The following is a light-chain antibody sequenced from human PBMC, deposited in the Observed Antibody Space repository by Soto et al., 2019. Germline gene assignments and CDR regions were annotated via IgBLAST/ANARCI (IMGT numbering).Light chain of an antibody. CDR3: QQANSFPS. CDR1: QDVINW. V-gene: IGKV1-12*02. CDR2: GAS. Sequence: DIQMTQSPSSVSASGGDRVTITFRASQDVINWLAWYQQKPGKAPKLLISGASSLQSGVPSRFSGSGSGTDFSLTISSLQPEDFATYFCQQANSFPSFGQGTRLEIK. J-gene: IGKJ5*01.